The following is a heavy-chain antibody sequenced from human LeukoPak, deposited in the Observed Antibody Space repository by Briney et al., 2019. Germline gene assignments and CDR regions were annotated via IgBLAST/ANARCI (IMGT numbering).Heavy chain of an antibody. Sequence: GESLKISCKGSGYSFTSYWIGWVRQMPGKGLEWMGIIYPGDSDTRYSPSFQGQVTISADKSISTAYLQWSSLKASDTAMYYGARPPTYYYGSGAVDYWGQGTLVTVSS. V-gene: IGHV5-51*01. CDR2: IYPGDSDT. CDR1: GYSFTSYW. J-gene: IGHJ4*02. D-gene: IGHD3-10*01. CDR3: ARPPTYYYGSGAVDY.